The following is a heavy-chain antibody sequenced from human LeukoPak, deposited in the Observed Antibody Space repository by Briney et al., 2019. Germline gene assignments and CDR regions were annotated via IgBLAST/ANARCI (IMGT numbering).Heavy chain of an antibody. Sequence: GASVKVSCKASGGTFSSYAISWVRQAPGQGLECMGTIIPIVGIANYVQKFQGRVTITADKFTSTAYMELSSLRSEDTAVYYCARDGEMATIYFDYWGQGTLVTVSS. CDR1: GGTFSSYA. J-gene: IGHJ4*02. CDR2: IIPIVGIA. V-gene: IGHV1-69*04. D-gene: IGHD5-24*01. CDR3: ARDGEMATIYFDY.